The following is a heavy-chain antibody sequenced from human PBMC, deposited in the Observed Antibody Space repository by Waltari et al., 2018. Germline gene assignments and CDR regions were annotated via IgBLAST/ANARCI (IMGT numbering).Heavy chain of an antibody. Sequence: QVQLVQSGAEVKKPGASVKVSCKASGYPFTSYDINWVRTATGQGLEWMGWMNPNSGNTGYAQKFQGRVTMTEDTSTDTAYMELSSLRSEDTAVYYCATDIAVGNYYGMDVWGQGTTVTVSS. J-gene: IGHJ6*02. CDR3: ATDIAVGNYYGMDV. CDR2: MNPNSGNT. V-gene: IGHV1-8*01. CDR1: GYPFTSYD. D-gene: IGHD2-15*01.